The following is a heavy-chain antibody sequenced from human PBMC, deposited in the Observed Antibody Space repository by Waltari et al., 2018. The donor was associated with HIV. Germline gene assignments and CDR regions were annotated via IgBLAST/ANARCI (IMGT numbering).Heavy chain of an antibody. Sequence: QVQLQESGPGLVKPSETLSLTCSVSGYSIESGYYWGWIRQPPGKALEWIGSSLHSGNTYYNPSLKSRLTISLDTSKNQVSLKLSSVTAADTAVYYCASGSRRGHSHGIDYWG. D-gene: IGHD5-18*01. V-gene: IGHV4-38-2*01. J-gene: IGHJ4*01. CDR1: GYSIESGYY. CDR3: ASGSRRGHSHGIDY. CDR2: SLHSGNT.